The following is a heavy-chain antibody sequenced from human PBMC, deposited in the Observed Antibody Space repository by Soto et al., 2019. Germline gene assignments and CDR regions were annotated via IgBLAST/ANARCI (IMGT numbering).Heavy chain of an antibody. V-gene: IGHV1-69*12. J-gene: IGHJ6*02. CDR1: GGTFSSYA. CDR3: ARDRGHVLRFLEWLPEVGVGGMDV. CDR2: IIPIFDTA. Sequence: QVQLVQSGAEVKKPGSSVKVSCKASGGTFSSYAISWVRQAPGQGLEWMGGIIPIFDTANYAQKFQGRVTITADESTSTAYMELSSLRSEDTAVYYCARDRGHVLRFLEWLPEVGVGGMDVWGQGTTVTVSS. D-gene: IGHD3-3*01.